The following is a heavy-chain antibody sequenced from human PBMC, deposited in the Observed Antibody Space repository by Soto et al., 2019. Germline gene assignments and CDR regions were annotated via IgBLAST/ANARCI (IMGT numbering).Heavy chain of an antibody. CDR3: AKEFYENVDY. CDR2: ISYDGSNK. J-gene: IGHJ4*02. Sequence: GGSLRLSCAASGFTFSSYGMHWVRQAPGKGLEWVAVISYDGSNKYYADSVKGRFTISRDNSKNTLYLQMNSLRAEDTAVYYCAKEFYENVDYWGQGTLVTVSS. D-gene: IGHD3-22*01. CDR1: GFTFSSYG. V-gene: IGHV3-30*18.